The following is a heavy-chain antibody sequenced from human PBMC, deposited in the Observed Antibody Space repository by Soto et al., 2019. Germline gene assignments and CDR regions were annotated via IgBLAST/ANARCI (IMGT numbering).Heavy chain of an antibody. CDR2: INPSGAST. V-gene: IGHV1-46*01. CDR1: GYTFTSYY. CDR3: AKGQGGYSGYDYYFEH. J-gene: IGHJ4*02. Sequence: ASVKVSCKASGYTFTSYYMHWVRQAPGQGLEWMGIINPSGASTSYAQKFQGRVTMTRDTSTSTVYMELSSLRSEDTALYYCAKGQGGYSGYDYYFEHWGQGTKVTVSS. D-gene: IGHD5-12*01.